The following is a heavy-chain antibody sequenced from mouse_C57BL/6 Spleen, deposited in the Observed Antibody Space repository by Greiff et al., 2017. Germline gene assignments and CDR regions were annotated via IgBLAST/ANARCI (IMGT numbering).Heavy chain of an antibody. J-gene: IGHJ4*01. D-gene: IGHD2-5*01. CDR1: GYTFTDYN. V-gene: IGHV1-22*01. Sequence: VQLQQSGPELVKPGASVKMSCKASGYTFTDYNMHWVQQSHGKRLEWIGYINPNNGGTSYNQKFKGKGTLTVNKSSSTAYMELRSLTSEYSAVYYCARWNYSNLNYYAMAYWGQGTSVTVSS. CDR3: ARWNYSNLNYYAMAY. CDR2: INPNNGGT.